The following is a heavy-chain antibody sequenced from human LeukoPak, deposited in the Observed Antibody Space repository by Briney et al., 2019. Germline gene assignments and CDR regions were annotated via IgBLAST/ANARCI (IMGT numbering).Heavy chain of an antibody. Sequence: SETLSLTCTVSGGSISSGDYYWRWLRQPPGKGLEWIGYIYYSGSTYYNPSLKSRVTISVDTSKNQFSLKLSSVTAADTAVYYCARDSAMVRGVIDYWGQGTLVTVSS. D-gene: IGHD3-10*01. CDR1: GGSISSGDYY. CDR2: IYYSGST. J-gene: IGHJ4*02. V-gene: IGHV4-30-4*01. CDR3: ARDSAMVRGVIDY.